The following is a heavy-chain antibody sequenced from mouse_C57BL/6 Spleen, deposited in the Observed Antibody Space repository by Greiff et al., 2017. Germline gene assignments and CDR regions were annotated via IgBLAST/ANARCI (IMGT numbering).Heavy chain of an antibody. D-gene: IGHD2-3*01. V-gene: IGHV5-16*01. Sequence: EVKVEESEGGLVQPGSSMKLSCTASGFTFSDYYMAWVRQVPEKGLEWVANINYDGSSTYYLDSLKSRFIISRDNAKNILYLQMSSLKSEDTATYYCARPYDGYPYWYFDVWGTGTTVTVSS. CDR1: GFTFSDYY. CDR3: ARPYDGYPYWYFDV. CDR2: INYDGSST. J-gene: IGHJ1*03.